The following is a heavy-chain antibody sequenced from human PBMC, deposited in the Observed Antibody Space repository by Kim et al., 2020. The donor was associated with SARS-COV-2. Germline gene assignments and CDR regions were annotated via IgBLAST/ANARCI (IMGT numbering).Heavy chain of an antibody. D-gene: IGHD3-16*01. CDR1: GFTFSSYW. CDR3: ARDGRGGYLDY. J-gene: IGHJ4*02. V-gene: IGHV3-7*03. Sequence: GGSLRLSCAVSGFTFSSYWMSWVRQAPGRGLEWVATIKQDGREKFYVDPVKGRFTISRDNAKNSVYLQMNSLRVDDTAVYYCARDGRGGYLDYWGQGTLATVSS. CDR2: IKQDGREK.